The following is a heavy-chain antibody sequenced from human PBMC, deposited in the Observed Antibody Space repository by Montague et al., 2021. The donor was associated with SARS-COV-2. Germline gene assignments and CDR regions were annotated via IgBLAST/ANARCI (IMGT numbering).Heavy chain of an antibody. V-gene: IGHV4-34*01. Sequence: SETLSLTCAVYGESLSGYYWSWIRQPPGEGLEWIAEISHSGSTSYNPSLKSRVTISVDTSKNQFSRKLRSATAADTAVYYCARAPNRLLFAPRYYGIDVWGQGTPVTVSS. J-gene: IGHJ6*02. CDR3: ARAPNRLLFAPRYYGIDV. CDR1: GESLSGYY. CDR2: ISHSGST. D-gene: IGHD2-2*01.